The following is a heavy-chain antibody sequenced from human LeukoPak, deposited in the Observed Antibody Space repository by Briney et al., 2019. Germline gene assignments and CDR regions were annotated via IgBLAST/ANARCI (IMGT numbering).Heavy chain of an antibody. CDR1: GGSISSHY. J-gene: IGHJ4*02. D-gene: IGHD3-10*01. V-gene: IGHV4-59*11. CDR2: IYYSGST. Sequence: PSETLSLTCTVSGGSISSHYWSRIRQPPGKGLEWIGYIYYSGSTNYNPSLKSRVTISVDTSKNQFSLKLSSVTAADTAVYYCARDITVWGQGTLVTVSS. CDR3: ARDITV.